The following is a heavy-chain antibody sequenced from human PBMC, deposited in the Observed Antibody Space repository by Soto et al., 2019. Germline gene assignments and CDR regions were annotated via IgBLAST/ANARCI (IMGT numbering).Heavy chain of an antibody. CDR1: GFTFSAYW. Sequence: PGGSLRLSCAVSGFTFSAYWMHWVRQFPGKGLTWVSRISDDGSTATYADSVKGRFVISRDNAKNSLYLEMNTLRVDDSGLYYCARGPRVSSTGTGAHWGRGTLVTVSS. CDR3: ARGPRVSSTGTGAH. J-gene: IGHJ4*02. CDR2: ISDDGSTA. V-gene: IGHV3-74*01. D-gene: IGHD1-1*01.